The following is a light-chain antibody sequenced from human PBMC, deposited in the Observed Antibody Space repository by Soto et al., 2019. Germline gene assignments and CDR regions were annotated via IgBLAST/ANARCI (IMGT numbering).Light chain of an antibody. J-gene: IGLJ1*01. V-gene: IGLV2-14*01. CDR3: TPYNSRRTYV. Sequence: QSVLTQPASVSGSPGQSITISCTGTSSDVGGYDFVSWYQHHPGKAPKLMISEVSDRPSGVSDRFSGSKSGNTASLTISGLQDEQEPDYSCTPYNSRRTYVFGTGTKVTVL. CDR1: SSDVGGYDF. CDR2: EVS.